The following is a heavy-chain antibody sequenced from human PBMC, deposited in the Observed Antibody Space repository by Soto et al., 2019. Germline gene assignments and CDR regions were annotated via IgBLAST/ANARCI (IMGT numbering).Heavy chain of an antibody. V-gene: IGHV3-11*01. D-gene: IGHD6-19*01. CDR3: ARGGSESSAYFPWFDP. CDR1: GFSFSDYY. Sequence: QVELVEARGALVKPGGSLRLSCGASGFSFSDYYMSWIRQAPGKGLEWVSYISSSGSTIYYADSVKGRFTISRDNANNSLYLQMNSLRDEDTAVYYCARGGSESSAYFPWFDPWGQGTRVTVSS. CDR2: ISSSGSTI. J-gene: IGHJ5*02.